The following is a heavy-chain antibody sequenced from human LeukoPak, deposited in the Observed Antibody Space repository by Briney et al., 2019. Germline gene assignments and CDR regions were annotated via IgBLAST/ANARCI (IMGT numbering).Heavy chain of an antibody. V-gene: IGHV3-30*18. D-gene: IGHD5-18*01. CDR1: GFTFSSYW. CDR2: ISYDGSNK. Sequence: PGGSLRLSCAASGFTFSSYWMHWVRQAPGKGLEWVAVISYDGSNKYYADSVKGRFTISRDNSKNTLYLQMNSLRAEDTAVYYCAKDRYSFGTYYFDNWGQGTLVTVSS. CDR3: AKDRYSFGTYYFDN. J-gene: IGHJ4*02.